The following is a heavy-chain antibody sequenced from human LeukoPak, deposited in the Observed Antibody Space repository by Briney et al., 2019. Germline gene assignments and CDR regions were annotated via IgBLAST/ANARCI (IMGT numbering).Heavy chain of an antibody. J-gene: IGHJ1*01. Sequence: GGSLRLSCAASGFTFSTYAMTWVRQAPGEGLEWVSGISGSGGSTYYTDSVKGRFTISRDNSKNTLYLQMNSLRAEDTAVYYCAKLGRDGYNFFQHWGQGTLVTVSS. V-gene: IGHV3-23*01. CDR1: GFTFSTYA. D-gene: IGHD5-12*01. CDR2: ISGSGGST. CDR3: AKLGRDGYNFFQH.